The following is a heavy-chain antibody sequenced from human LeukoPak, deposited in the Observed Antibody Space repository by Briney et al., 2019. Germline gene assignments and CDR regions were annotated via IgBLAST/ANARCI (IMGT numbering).Heavy chain of an antibody. Sequence: PSESLSLTCTVSGGSISSYYWSWIRQPPGKGLEWIGYIYYSGSTNYNPSLKSRVTISVDTSKNQFSLKLNSVTAADTAVYYCARRSGSYSGRYYYYMDVWGKGTTVTISS. D-gene: IGHD3-10*01. CDR1: GGSISSYY. CDR3: ARRSGSYSGRYYYYMDV. J-gene: IGHJ6*03. V-gene: IGHV4-59*01. CDR2: IYYSGST.